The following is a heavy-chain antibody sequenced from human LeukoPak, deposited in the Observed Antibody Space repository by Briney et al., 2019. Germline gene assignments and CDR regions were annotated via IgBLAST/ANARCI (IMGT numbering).Heavy chain of an antibody. CDR2: IYSGGST. J-gene: IGHJ3*02. Sequence: GGSLRLSCAASGFTVSSNYMSWVRQAPGKGLEWVSVIYSGGSTYYADSVKGRFTISRDNSKNTLYLQMNSLRAEDTAVYYCARHRNQGGYSGVRALDIWGQGTMVTVSS. D-gene: IGHD3-10*01. CDR1: GFTVSSNY. V-gene: IGHV3-66*04. CDR3: ARHRNQGGYSGVRALDI.